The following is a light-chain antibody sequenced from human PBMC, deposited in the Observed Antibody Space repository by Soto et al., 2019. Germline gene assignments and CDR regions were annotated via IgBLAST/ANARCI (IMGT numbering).Light chain of an antibody. J-gene: IGLJ3*02. CDR2: STS. Sequence: QAVVTQEPSLTVSPGGTVTLTCASSTGAVTSGYYPNWFQQKAGQAPRVLIYSTSNKHFWTPARFSGSLLGGKAALTLSGVQPEDEAEYYCLLYYGGAGVFGGGTQLTVL. CDR3: LLYYGGAGV. CDR1: TGAVTSGYY. V-gene: IGLV7-43*01.